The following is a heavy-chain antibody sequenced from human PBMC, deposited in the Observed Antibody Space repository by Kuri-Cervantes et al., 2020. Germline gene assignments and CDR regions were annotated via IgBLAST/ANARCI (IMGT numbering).Heavy chain of an antibody. CDR2: ISYDGSNK. CDR3: AKAAYYDFWSGPPYYYYGMDV. V-gene: IGHV3-30-3*01. J-gene: IGHJ6*02. Sequence: GESLKISCAASGFTFSSYAMHWVRQAPGKELEWVAVISYDGSNKYYADSVKGRFTISRDNSKNTLYLQMNSLRAEDTAVYYCAKAAYYDFWSGPPYYYYGMDVWGQGTTVTVSS. D-gene: IGHD3-3*01. CDR1: GFTFSSYA.